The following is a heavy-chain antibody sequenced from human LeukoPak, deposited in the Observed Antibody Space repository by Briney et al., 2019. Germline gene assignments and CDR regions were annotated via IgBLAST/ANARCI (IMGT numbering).Heavy chain of an antibody. CDR2: INSDGSST. Sequence: TGGSLRLSCAASGFTVSSNYMSWVRQAPGKGLVWVSRINSDGSSTSYADSVKGRFTISRDNAKNTLYLQMNSLRAEDTAVYYCARVTSGWNPFDYWGQGTLVTVSS. CDR1: GFTVSSNY. D-gene: IGHD6-19*01. V-gene: IGHV3-74*01. J-gene: IGHJ4*02. CDR3: ARVTSGWNPFDY.